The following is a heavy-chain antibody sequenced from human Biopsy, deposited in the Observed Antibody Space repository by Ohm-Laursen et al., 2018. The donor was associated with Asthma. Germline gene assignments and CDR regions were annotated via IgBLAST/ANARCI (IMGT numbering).Heavy chain of an antibody. J-gene: IGHJ6*02. D-gene: IGHD4-17*01. Sequence: VASVKVSCKVSGYTFINYAIHWVRQAPGQRLEWMGWISPIFGAIRYAQNFQGRVTITADESTSSAYMELSSLRSEDSAVYYCAREVSTVDYGYYYFAMDVWGQGTTVTVSS. CDR1: GYTFINYA. CDR3: AREVSTVDYGYYYFAMDV. CDR2: ISPIFGAI. V-gene: IGHV1-69*13.